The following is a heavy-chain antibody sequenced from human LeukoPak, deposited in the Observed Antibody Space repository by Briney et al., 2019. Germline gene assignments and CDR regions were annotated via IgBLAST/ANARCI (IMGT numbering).Heavy chain of an antibody. CDR2: ISSSSSYI. CDR3: ARDHCSSTSCYTGPNWFDP. J-gene: IGHJ5*02. CDR1: GFTFSSYS. V-gene: IGHV3-21*01. D-gene: IGHD2-2*02. Sequence: GGSLRLSCAASGFTFSSYSMNWVRQAPRKGLEWVSSISSSSSYIYYADSVKGRFTISRDNAKNSLYLQMNSLRAEDTAVYYCARDHCSSTSCYTGPNWFDPWGQGTLVTVSS.